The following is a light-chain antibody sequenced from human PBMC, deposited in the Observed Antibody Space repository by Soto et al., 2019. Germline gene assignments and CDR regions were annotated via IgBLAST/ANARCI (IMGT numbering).Light chain of an antibody. Sequence: QSALTQPASVSGSPGQSITISCTGTNSDVGANNYVSWYQHHPGKAPKLMIYEVSYRPSGVSNRCSGSKSGNTASLTISGLQTEDEGDYYCSSYRSDSTRVFGGGTKLTVL. CDR1: NSDVGANNY. CDR2: EVS. CDR3: SSYRSDSTRV. V-gene: IGLV2-14*01. J-gene: IGLJ2*01.